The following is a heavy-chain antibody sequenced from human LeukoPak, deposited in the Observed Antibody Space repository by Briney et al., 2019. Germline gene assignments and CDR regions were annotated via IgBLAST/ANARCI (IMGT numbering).Heavy chain of an antibody. Sequence: SETLSLTCTVSGGSISSHYWSWIRQPPGKGLEWIGYIYYSGSTNYNPSLKSRVTISVDTSKNQFSLKLSSVTAADTAVYYCARSRSGLRFLEWLFWGQGTLVTVSS. CDR3: ARSRSGLRFLEWLF. V-gene: IGHV4-59*11. CDR1: GGSISSHY. D-gene: IGHD3-3*01. J-gene: IGHJ4*02. CDR2: IYYSGST.